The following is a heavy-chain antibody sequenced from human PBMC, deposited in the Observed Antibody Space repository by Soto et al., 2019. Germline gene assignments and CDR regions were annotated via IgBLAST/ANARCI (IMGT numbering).Heavy chain of an antibody. CDR2: MNPSGGDR. J-gene: IGHJ6*02. Sequence: QVQLVQSGAEVKKPGASVKVSCKASGYTLTRYDINWVRQATGKGLEWVGWMNPSGGDRGYAQKFQGRVTMTGNTATSTACMELRSLRSDETAVYYGARGSRFGELGNFVYVLDVFGQGTTFTVSS. CDR1: GYTLTRYD. V-gene: IGHV1-8*01. CDR3: ARGSRFGELGNFVYVLDV. D-gene: IGHD3-10*01.